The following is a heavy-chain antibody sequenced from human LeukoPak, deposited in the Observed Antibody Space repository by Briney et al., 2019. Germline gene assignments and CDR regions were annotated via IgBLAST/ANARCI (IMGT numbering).Heavy chain of an antibody. D-gene: IGHD3-10*01. CDR3: ARGGYYGSGNDFRFDP. J-gene: IGHJ5*02. Sequence: SETLSLTCTVSGGSISSYYWSWIRQPPGKGLEWIGYIYCSGSTNYNPSLKSRVTISVDTSKNQFSQKLTSVTAADTAVYFCARGGYYGSGNDFRFDPWGQGTLVTVSS. V-gene: IGHV4-59*01. CDR1: GGSISSYY. CDR2: IYCSGST.